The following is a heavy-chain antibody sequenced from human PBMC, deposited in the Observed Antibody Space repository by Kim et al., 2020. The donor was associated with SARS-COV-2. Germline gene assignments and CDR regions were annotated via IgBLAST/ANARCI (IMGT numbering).Heavy chain of an antibody. D-gene: IGHD3-3*01. V-gene: IGHV4-59*09. CDR3: ARGSQYFSEYYFDY. Sequence: NPTLRRRVTIPVDTSKNQFSLKLSSVTAADTAVYYCARGSQYFSEYYFDYWGQGTLVTVSS. J-gene: IGHJ4*02.